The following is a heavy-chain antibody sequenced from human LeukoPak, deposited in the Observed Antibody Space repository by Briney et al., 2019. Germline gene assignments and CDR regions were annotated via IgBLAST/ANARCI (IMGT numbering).Heavy chain of an antibody. V-gene: IGHV4-4*07. CDR2: IYTSGST. J-gene: IGHJ5*02. CDR1: GGSISSYY. CDR3: AREIPSLPRAYYYGSGSYYNWFDP. Sequence: SETLSLTCTVSGGSISSYYWSWIRQPAGKGLEWIGRIYTSGSTNYNPSLKSRVTMSVDTSKNQFSLKLSSVTAADTAVYYCAREIPSLPRAYYYGSGSYYNWFDPWGQGTLVTVSS. D-gene: IGHD3-10*01.